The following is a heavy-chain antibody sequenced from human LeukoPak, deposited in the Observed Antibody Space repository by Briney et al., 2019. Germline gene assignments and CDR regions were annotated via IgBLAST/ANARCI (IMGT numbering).Heavy chain of an antibody. J-gene: IGHJ4*02. CDR2: IYRSGST. D-gene: IGHD3-10*01. CDR1: GYSISSGYY. CDR3: AREANYYGSGSYFEGTFDY. Sequence: ETLSLTCTVSGYSISSGYYWGWIRQPPGKGLEWIGSIYRSGSTYYNPSLKSRVTISVDTSKNQFPLKVNSVTAADTAVYFCAREANYYGSGSYFEGTFDYWGQGSLVTVSS. V-gene: IGHV4-38-2*02.